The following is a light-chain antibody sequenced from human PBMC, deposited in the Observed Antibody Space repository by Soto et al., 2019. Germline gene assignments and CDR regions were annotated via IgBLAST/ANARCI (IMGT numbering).Light chain of an antibody. CDR2: GAS. V-gene: IGKV3-20*01. J-gene: IGKJ1*01. Sequence: IVLTQYPGTLSLSPGERATLSCGASQSVTSNYLAWYQQKPGQAPSLLIFGASIRVTGIPDRFIGSGSGTDFTLTISRLEPEDLAVYYCQHYVTSLTTFGQGTKVEVK. CDR3: QHYVTSLTT. CDR1: QSVTSNY.